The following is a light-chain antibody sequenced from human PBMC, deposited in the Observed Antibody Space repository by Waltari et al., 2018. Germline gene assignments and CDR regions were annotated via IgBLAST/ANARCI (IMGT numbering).Light chain of an antibody. CDR1: SSDVGGYNL. V-gene: IGLV2-14*03. J-gene: IGLJ1*01. CDR3: ISYTTISTWV. CDR2: DVS. Sequence: QSALTQPASVSGSPGQSITISCTGTSSDVGGYNLVSWYQQHPDKAPKLIIYDVSERPSGVSNRFSGSKSVNTASLTISGLQAEDEAEYYCISYTTISTWVFGTGTKVTVL.